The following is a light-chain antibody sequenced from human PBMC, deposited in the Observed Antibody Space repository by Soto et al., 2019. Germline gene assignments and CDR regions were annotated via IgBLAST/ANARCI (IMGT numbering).Light chain of an antibody. CDR3: AAWDDSLKALV. CDR1: SSNIGSNT. Sequence: QSVLTQPPSASGTPGQRVTISCSGSSSNIGSNTVNWYQQLPGTAPKHLIFSNNQRPSGVPDRFSGSKSGTSASLAISGLQSEDEADYYCAAWDDSLKALVFGGGTKLTVL. V-gene: IGLV1-44*01. CDR2: SNN. J-gene: IGLJ2*01.